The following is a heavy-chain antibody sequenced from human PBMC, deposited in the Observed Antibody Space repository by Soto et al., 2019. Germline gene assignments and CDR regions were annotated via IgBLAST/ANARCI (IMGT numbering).Heavy chain of an antibody. J-gene: IGHJ4*02. CDR2: LNPDGSRT. Sequence: EVQLVESGGGLVQPGGSLRLSCAASGFTFSSYWMHWVRQAPGKGLVWVSRLNPDGSRTSYADSVKGRFTISRDNAKNTLYLQMISLRAEDTALYYCASVRTGYYNFDYWGQGTLVTVSS. CDR3: ASVRTGYYNFDY. D-gene: IGHD3-9*01. CDR1: GFTFSSYW. V-gene: IGHV3-74*01.